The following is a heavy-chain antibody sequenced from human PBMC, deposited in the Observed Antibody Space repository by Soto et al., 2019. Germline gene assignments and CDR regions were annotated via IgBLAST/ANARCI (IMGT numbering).Heavy chain of an antibody. J-gene: IGHJ6*03. V-gene: IGHV3-74*01. CDR1: GFTFSSYW. Sequence: GGSLRLSCAASGFTFSSYWMHWVRQAPGKGLVWVSRINSDGSSTSYADSVKGRFTISRDNAKNTLYLQMNSLRAEDTAVYYCARDDRRIMVRGVIKPLDYYYYMDVWGKGTTVTVSS. CDR3: ARDDRRIMVRGVIKPLDYYYYMDV. D-gene: IGHD3-10*01. CDR2: INSDGSST.